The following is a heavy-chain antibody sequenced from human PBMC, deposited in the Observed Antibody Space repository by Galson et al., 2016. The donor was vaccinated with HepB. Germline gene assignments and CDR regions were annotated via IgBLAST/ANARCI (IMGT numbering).Heavy chain of an antibody. J-gene: IGHJ3*02. CDR2: VCFRGSI. V-gene: IGHV4-39*07. CDR3: ASVVTYYYDSSALPRGAFDI. CDR1: GGSISSSSFY. Sequence: SETLSLTCTVSGGSISSSSFYWGWVRQPPGKGMEWIGNVCFRGSIYYNPSLKSRVTISVDTSKNQISLKLSSVSAADTAVYYCASVVTYYYDSSALPRGAFDIWGQGTMVTVSS. D-gene: IGHD3-22*01.